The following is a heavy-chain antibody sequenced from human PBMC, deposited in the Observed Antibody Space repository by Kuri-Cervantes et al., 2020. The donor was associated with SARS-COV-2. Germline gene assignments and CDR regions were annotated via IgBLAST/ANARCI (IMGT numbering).Heavy chain of an antibody. Sequence: GESLKISCVASGFTFSNYGMHWVRQAPGKGLEWVAVISYDGSNKYYADSVKGRFTISRDNSKNTLYLQMNSLRAEDTAVYYCARDHPGGSYYSHFDYWGQGTLVTDSS. CDR1: GFTFSNYG. J-gene: IGHJ4*02. CDR2: ISYDGSNK. CDR3: ARDHPGGSYYSHFDY. D-gene: IGHD1-26*01. V-gene: IGHV3-30*19.